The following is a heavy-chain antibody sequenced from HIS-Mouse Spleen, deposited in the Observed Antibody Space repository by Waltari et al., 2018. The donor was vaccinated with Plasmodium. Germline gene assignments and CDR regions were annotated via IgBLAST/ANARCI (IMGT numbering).Heavy chain of an antibody. D-gene: IGHD7-27*01. CDR2: IYYSGST. Sequence: QVQLQESGPGLVKPSQTLSLTCTVSGGSISSGGSYWSWIRQHPGKGLEWIGYIYYSGSTYYNPSLKSRVTISVDTSKNQFSLKLSSVTAADTAVYYCARLINWDHQIDYWGQGTLVTVSS. CDR3: ARLINWDHQIDY. CDR1: GGSISSGGSY. J-gene: IGHJ4*02. V-gene: IGHV4-31*03.